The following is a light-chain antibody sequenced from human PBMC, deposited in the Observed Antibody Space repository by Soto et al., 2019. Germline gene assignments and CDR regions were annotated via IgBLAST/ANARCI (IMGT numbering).Light chain of an antibody. CDR1: SGHSSYA. Sequence: QLVLTQSPSASASLGASVKLTCTLSSGHSSYAIAWHQQQPEKGPRYLMKLNSDGSHSKGDGIPDRFSGSSSGAGRYPTISRLQSEDEADYYCQTWGTGTHVVFGGGTKLTVL. J-gene: IGLJ2*01. V-gene: IGLV4-69*01. CDR2: LNSDGSH. CDR3: QTWGTGTHVV.